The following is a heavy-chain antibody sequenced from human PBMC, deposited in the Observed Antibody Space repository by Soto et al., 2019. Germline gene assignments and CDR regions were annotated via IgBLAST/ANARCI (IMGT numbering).Heavy chain of an antibody. CDR2: IWYDGSNK. Sequence: QVQLVESGGGVVPPGGSLRLSCVASGFIFSCYGMYWVRQAPGKGLEWVGVIWYDGSNKYYGDSVKGRFTISRDNSKNTLYLQMSSLRAEDTAVYYCAREPYSNYVMDVWGQGTTVTVSS. D-gene: IGHD4-4*01. CDR3: AREPYSNYVMDV. CDR1: GFIFSCYG. V-gene: IGHV3-33*01. J-gene: IGHJ6*02.